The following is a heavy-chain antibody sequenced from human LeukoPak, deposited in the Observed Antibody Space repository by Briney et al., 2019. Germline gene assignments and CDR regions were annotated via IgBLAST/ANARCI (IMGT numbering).Heavy chain of an antibody. V-gene: IGHV4-38-2*02. D-gene: IGHD3-3*01. J-gene: IGHJ5*02. CDR1: GYSISSGYY. CDR2: IYHSGST. Sequence: PSETLSLTCTVSGYSISSGYYWGWIRQPPGKGLEWIGSIYHSGSTYYNPSLKSRVTISVDTSKNQFSLKLSSVTAADTAVYYCARGLKGYDFWSGYYHNWFDPWGQGTLVTVSS. CDR3: ARGLKGYDFWSGYYHNWFDP.